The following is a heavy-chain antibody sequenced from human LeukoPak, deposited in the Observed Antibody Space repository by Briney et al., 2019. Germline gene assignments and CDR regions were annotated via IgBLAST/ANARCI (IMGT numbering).Heavy chain of an antibody. D-gene: IGHD2-2*01. Sequence: SETLSLTCTVSGGSVSSYYWSWIRQPPGKGLEWIGYIYYSGTTNYNPSLKSRVTMSVDTSKNQSSLKLSSVTAADTAVYYCARYQGHGDYGYWGQGTLVTVSS. V-gene: IGHV4-59*08. J-gene: IGHJ4*02. CDR2: IYYSGTT. CDR1: GGSVSSYY. CDR3: ARYQGHGDYGY.